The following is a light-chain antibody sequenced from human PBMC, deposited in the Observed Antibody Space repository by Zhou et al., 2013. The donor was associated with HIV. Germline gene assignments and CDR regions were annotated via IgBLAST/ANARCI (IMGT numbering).Light chain of an antibody. V-gene: IGKV1-17*03. CDR1: LVMNDH. Sequence: IRVTQSPSSLSASTGDRINITCRASLVMNDHLSWFQQKPGKVPQRLIYGTSKLESGVPSRFSGIGSETEFTLTISSLQPEDFATYYCLQHHRYPWTFGQGTKVEV. CDR2: GTS. CDR3: LQHHRYPWT. J-gene: IGKJ1*01.